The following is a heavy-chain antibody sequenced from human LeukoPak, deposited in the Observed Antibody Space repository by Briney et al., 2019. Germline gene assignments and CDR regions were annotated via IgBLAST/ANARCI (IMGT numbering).Heavy chain of an antibody. CDR1: GYSFTSYW. J-gene: IGHJ4*02. D-gene: IGHD6-13*01. V-gene: IGHV5-51*01. Sequence: GESLKISCKGSGYSFTSYWIGWVRQMPGKGLEWMGIIYPGDSDTRYSPSFQGQVTISADKSINTANLQWSSLKASETAMYYCVRRAYSSSWYYFDYWGQGTLVTVSS. CDR2: IYPGDSDT. CDR3: VRRAYSSSWYYFDY.